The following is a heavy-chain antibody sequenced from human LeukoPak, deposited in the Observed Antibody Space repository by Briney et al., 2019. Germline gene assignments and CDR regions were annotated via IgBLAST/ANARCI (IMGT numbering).Heavy chain of an antibody. CDR2: INPNSGGT. Sequence: GASVTVSCKASGYTFTGYYMHWVRQAPGQGLEWMGWINPNSGGTNYAQKFQGRVTMTRDTSISTAYMELSRLRSDDTAVYYCARDLRSIAAAPFDPWGQGTLVTVSS. V-gene: IGHV1-2*02. CDR1: GYTFTGYY. CDR3: ARDLRSIAAAPFDP. J-gene: IGHJ5*02. D-gene: IGHD6-13*01.